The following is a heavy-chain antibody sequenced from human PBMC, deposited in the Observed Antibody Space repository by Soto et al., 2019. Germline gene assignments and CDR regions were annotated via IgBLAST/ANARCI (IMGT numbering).Heavy chain of an antibody. CDR3: ARFAGFGRIAARPNWFDP. Sequence: PSETLSLTCAVYGGSFSGYYWSWIRQPPGKGLEWIGENNHSGSTNYNPSLKSRVTISVDTSKNQFSLKLSSVTAADTAVYYCARFAGFGRIAARPNWFDPWGQGTLVTVSS. V-gene: IGHV4-34*01. D-gene: IGHD6-6*01. CDR1: GGSFSGYY. J-gene: IGHJ5*02. CDR2: NNHSGST.